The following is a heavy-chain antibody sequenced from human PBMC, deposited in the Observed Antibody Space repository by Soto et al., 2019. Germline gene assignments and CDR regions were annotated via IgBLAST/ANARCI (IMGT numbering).Heavy chain of an antibody. J-gene: IGHJ4*02. CDR1: GVTVSSDAYY. Sequence: SETLSLTCTVSGVTVSSDAYYWSWIRQPPGKGLEWIGNIYHTGSTYYSPSLESRVDISLDRSTNQFSLRLSSVTAADTAVYYCARYRFSGTKWSKFDYWGQGTLVTVS. CDR2: IYHTGST. V-gene: IGHV4-31*03. CDR3: ARYRFSGTKWSKFDY. D-gene: IGHD3-16*02.